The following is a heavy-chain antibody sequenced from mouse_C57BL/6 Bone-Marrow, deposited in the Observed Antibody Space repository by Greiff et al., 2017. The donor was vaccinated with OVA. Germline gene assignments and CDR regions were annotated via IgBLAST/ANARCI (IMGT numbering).Heavy chain of an antibody. CDR3: ARINYWYFDV. Sequence: EVKLMESWGGLVKPGGSLKLSCAASGFTFSDYGMHWVRQAPEKGLEWVAYISSGSSTIYYADTVKGRFTISRDNAKNTLFLQMTSLRSEDTAMYYCARINYWYFDVWGTGTTVTVSS. J-gene: IGHJ1*03. V-gene: IGHV5-17*01. CDR1: GFTFSDYG. CDR2: ISSGSSTI.